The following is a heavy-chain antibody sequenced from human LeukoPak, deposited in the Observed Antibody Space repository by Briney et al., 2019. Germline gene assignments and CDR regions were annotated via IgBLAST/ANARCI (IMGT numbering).Heavy chain of an antibody. CDR1: GGSISSYY. CDR3: ARDRYYYYDSSGYYYLDY. D-gene: IGHD3-22*01. J-gene: IGHJ4*02. Sequence: SETLSPTCTVSGGSISSYYWSWIRQPAGKGLEWIGRIYTSGSTNYNPSLKSRVTMSVDTSKNQFSLKLSSVTAADTAVYYCARDRYYYYDSSGYYYLDYWGQGTLVTVSS. V-gene: IGHV4-4*07. CDR2: IYTSGST.